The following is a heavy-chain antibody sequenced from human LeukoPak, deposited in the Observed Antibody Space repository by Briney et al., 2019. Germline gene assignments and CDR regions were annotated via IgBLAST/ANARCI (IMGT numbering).Heavy chain of an antibody. CDR1: GGIFSSYT. Sequence: ASVKVSCKASGGIFSSYTISWVRQAPGQGLEWMGRIIPLLGIANYAQKFQCRVTIIADKSTSTAYMELSSLRSEDTAVYYCARDDADSAYADGDYWGQGTLVTVSS. CDR3: ARDDADSAYADGDY. J-gene: IGHJ4*02. CDR2: IIPLLGIA. D-gene: IGHD5-12*01. V-gene: IGHV1-69*04.